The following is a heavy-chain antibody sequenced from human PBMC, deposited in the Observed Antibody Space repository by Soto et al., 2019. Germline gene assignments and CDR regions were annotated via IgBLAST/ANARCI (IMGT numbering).Heavy chain of an antibody. D-gene: IGHD3-10*01. CDR1: GGSISSSNW. CDR2: IYHSGST. CDR3: ARASMVRGASPDY. J-gene: IGHJ4*02. V-gene: IGHV4-4*02. Sequence: SETLSLTCAVSGGSISSSNWWSWVRQPPGKGLEWIGEIYHSGSTNYNPSLKSRVTISVDKSKNQFSLKLSSVTAADTAVYYCARASMVRGASPDYWGQGTLVTVSS.